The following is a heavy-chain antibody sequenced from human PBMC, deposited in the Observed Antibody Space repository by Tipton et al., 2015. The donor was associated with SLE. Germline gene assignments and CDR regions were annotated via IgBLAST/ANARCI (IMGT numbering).Heavy chain of an antibody. J-gene: IGHJ6*03. CDR2: VGSSGTTT. V-gene: IGHV3-23*01. Sequence: SLRLSCAASGFTFSNYAMSWVRQAPGKGLEWVSTVGSSGTTTYYADSVKGRFTISRDNTKNMMDLQLSSLRAEDAALYYCARDRERFAFPNYYYMGVWGKGTTVTVSS. CDR1: GFTFSNYA. CDR3: ARDRERFAFPNYYYMGV. D-gene: IGHD1-1*01.